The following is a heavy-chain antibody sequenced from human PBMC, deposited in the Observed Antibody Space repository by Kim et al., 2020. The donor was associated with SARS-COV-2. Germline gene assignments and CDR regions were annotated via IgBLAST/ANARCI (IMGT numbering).Heavy chain of an antibody. CDR2: INPSGGST. D-gene: IGHD1-26*01. V-gene: IGHV1-46*01. CDR1: GYTFTSYY. Sequence: ASVKVSCKASGYTFTSYYMHWVRQAPGQGLEWMGIINPSGGSTSYAQKFQGRVTMTRDTSTSTVYMELSSLRSEDTAVYYCARGSSGSYYLQIPYFDYWGQGTLVTVSS. J-gene: IGHJ4*02. CDR3: ARGSSGSYYLQIPYFDY.